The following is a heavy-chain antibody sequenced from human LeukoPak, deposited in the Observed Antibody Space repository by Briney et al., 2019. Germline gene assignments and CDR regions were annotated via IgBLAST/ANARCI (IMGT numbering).Heavy chain of an antibody. D-gene: IGHD5-18*01. CDR3: ARDLSGIAGYTYGRGIDY. J-gene: IGHJ4*02. Sequence: GGSLRLSCAAPGVTFSSYSMNWVRQAPGKGLEWVSSISSSSSYIYYADSVKGRFTISRDNAKNSLYLQMNSLRAEDTAVYYCARDLSGIAGYTYGRGIDYWGQGTLVTVSS. CDR2: ISSSSSYI. V-gene: IGHV3-21*01. CDR1: GVTFSSYS.